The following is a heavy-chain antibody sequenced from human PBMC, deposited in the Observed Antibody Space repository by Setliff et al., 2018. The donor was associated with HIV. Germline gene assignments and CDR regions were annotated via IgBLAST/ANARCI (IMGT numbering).Heavy chain of an antibody. J-gene: IGHJ3*02. CDR3: TRSHSTRDAFDI. Sequence: GESLKISCKASGYTFTNYWTAWVRQMPGKGLEWMGIIHPRDFDIKYSQSFQGQVTISADKSLSTAYLQMDSLRAEDTALYYCTRSHSTRDAFDIWGQGTMVTVSS. CDR2: IHPRDFDI. V-gene: IGHV5-51*01. CDR1: GYTFTNYW. D-gene: IGHD2-2*01.